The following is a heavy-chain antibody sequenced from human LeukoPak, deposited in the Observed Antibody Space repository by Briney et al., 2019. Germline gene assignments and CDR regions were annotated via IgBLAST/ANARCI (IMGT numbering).Heavy chain of an antibody. CDR3: ARGPAYSSSWSGFDY. V-gene: IGHV4-59*11. CDR2: IYYSGST. D-gene: IGHD6-13*01. CDR1: GGSISSHY. J-gene: IGHJ4*02. Sequence: PSETLSLTCTLSGGSISSHYWSWIRQPPGKGLEWIGYIYYSGSTNYNPSLKSRVTISVDTSKNQFSLKLSSVTAADTAVYYCARGPAYSSSWSGFDYWGQGTLVTVSS.